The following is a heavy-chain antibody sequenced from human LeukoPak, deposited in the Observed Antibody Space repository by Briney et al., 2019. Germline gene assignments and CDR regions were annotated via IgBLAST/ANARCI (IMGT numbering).Heavy chain of an antibody. CDR1: GFTFSSYS. D-gene: IGHD3-3*01. Sequence: TGGSLRLSCAASGFTFSSYSMNWVRQAPGKGLEWVANINLDGSEKYYVDFVKGRFTISRDNAKNSLYLQMNSLRAEDTAVYYCARGITSGPRRYDVRNFDYWGQGTPVTVSS. CDR3: ARGITSGPRRYDVRNFDY. V-gene: IGHV3-7*01. CDR2: INLDGSEK. J-gene: IGHJ4*02.